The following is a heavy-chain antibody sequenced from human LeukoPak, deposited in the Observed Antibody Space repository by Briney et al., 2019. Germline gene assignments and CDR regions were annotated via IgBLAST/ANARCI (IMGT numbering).Heavy chain of an antibody. CDR1: GGSISSYY. CDR3: ARGRYYYDSSGQIYFDY. J-gene: IGHJ4*02. V-gene: IGHV4-59*01. CDR2: IYYSGST. Sequence: SETLSLTCTVSGGSISSYYWSWIRQPPGKGREWIGYIYYSGSTNYNPSLKSRVTISVDTSKNQFSLKLSSVTAADTAVYYCARGRYYYDSSGQIYFDYWGQGTLVTVSS. D-gene: IGHD3-22*01.